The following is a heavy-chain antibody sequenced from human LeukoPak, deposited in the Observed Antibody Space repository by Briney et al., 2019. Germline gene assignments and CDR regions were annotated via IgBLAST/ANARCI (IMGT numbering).Heavy chain of an antibody. V-gene: IGHV3-7*01. CDR1: GFTFSSYW. CDR2: IKQDGSEK. D-gene: IGHD6-13*01. CDR3: ARDYSSSWQNFDY. Sequence: GESLRLSCAASGFTFSSYWMSWVRQAPGKGLEWVANIKQDGSEKYYVDSVKGRFTISRDNAKNSLYLQMNSLRAEDTAVYYCARDYSSSWQNFDYWGQGTLVTVSS. J-gene: IGHJ4*02.